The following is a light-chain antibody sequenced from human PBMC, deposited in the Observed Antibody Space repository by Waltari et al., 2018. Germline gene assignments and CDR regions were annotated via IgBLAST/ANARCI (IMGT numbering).Light chain of an antibody. CDR3: SSYTTITTQV. CDR1: STDIGAYDF. Sequence: QSALTQPASVSGSPGQSITISCTGTSTDIGAYDFVSWYQQHPGKAPKLLIYEVSDRPSGIPYRFSASKSGNTASLTISGLQAEDDATYYCSSYTTITTQVFGGGTKLTVL. V-gene: IGLV2-14*01. J-gene: IGLJ2*01. CDR2: EVS.